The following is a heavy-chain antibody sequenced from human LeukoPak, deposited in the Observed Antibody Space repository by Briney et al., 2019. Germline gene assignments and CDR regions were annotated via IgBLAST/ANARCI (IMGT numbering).Heavy chain of an antibody. CDR3: AREWTSGDGSGYPYYFDY. Sequence: SETLSLTCTVSGGSMGSFYWDWIRQPAGKGLQWIGRIYTSGVTNYNPSLKSRVTMSVDTSKNQFSLKLSSVTAADTAVYYCAREWTSGDGSGYPYYFDYWGPGTLVTVSS. D-gene: IGHD3-22*01. CDR1: GGSMGSFY. CDR2: IYTSGVT. J-gene: IGHJ4*02. V-gene: IGHV4-4*07.